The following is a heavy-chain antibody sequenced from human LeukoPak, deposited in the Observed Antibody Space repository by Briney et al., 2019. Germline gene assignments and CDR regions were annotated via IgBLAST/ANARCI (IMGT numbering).Heavy chain of an antibody. Sequence: PGGSLRLSCAASGFTFSSYAMHWVRQAPGKGLEWVANMKQDGSEKYYVDSVKGRFTISRDNAKNSLYLQMNSLRAEDAAVYYCARDKAIYGDYPTLSLSIPLYYYYGMDVWGQGTTVTVSS. CDR2: MKQDGSEK. CDR1: GFTFSSYA. D-gene: IGHD4-17*01. CDR3: ARDKAIYGDYPTLSLSIPLYYYYGMDV. J-gene: IGHJ6*02. V-gene: IGHV3-7*01.